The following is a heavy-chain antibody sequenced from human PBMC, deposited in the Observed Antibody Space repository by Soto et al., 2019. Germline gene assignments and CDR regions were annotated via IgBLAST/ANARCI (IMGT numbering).Heavy chain of an antibody. Sequence: SQTLSLTWSVARGSIIGYYCRWILQPPGKGPEWIGYIYYSGSSNSNPSLKRRVTMSVDTSTDKFSLKLSSVTAADTAVYYCTRHVFPHYGSGSNYGGNWFDPWGQGILVPVSS. J-gene: IGHJ5*02. CDR1: RGSIIGYY. CDR2: IYYSGSS. V-gene: IGHV4-59*08. CDR3: TRHVFPHYGSGSNYGGNWFDP. D-gene: IGHD3-10*01.